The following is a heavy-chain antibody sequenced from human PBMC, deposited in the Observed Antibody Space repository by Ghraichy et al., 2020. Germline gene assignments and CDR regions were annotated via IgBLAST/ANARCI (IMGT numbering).Heavy chain of an antibody. D-gene: IGHD6-13*01. CDR3: TRARGSSWPLTLQFDY. CDR2: INPSGGST. J-gene: IGHJ4*02. Sequence: ASVKVSCKTSGYTFTSYFMHWVRQAPGHGPEWMGRINPSGGSTSYAQKFQGRVTMTRDTSTSTVYMELSSLKSEDTAVYYCTRARGSSWPLTLQFDYWGQGTLVTVSS. CDR1: GYTFTSYF. V-gene: IGHV1-46*03.